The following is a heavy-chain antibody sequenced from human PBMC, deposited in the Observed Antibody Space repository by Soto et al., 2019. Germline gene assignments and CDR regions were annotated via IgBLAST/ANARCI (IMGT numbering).Heavy chain of an antibody. V-gene: IGHV4-31*03. D-gene: IGHD2-8*01. CDR2: IYYSGST. Sequence: SETLSLTCTVSGGSISSGGYYWSWIRQHPGKGLEWIGYIYYSGSTYYNPSLKSRVTTSVDTSKNQFSLKLSSVTAADTAVYYCARYCTNGVCLFDYWGQGTLVTVSS. CDR3: ARYCTNGVCLFDY. J-gene: IGHJ4*02. CDR1: GGSISSGGYY.